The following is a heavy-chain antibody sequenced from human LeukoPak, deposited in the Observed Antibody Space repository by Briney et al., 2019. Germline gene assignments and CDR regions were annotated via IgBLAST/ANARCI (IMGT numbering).Heavy chain of an antibody. CDR1: GGSISSYY. Sequence: PSETLSLTCTVSGGSISSYYWSWIRQPPGKGLEWIGYIYYSGSTNYNPSLKSRVTISVDTSKNQFSLKLSSVTAADTAVYYCTRGPPGGQFDPWGREPWSPSPQ. CDR2: IYYSGST. J-gene: IGHJ5*02. D-gene: IGHD3-10*01. CDR3: TRGPPGGQFDP. V-gene: IGHV4-59*01.